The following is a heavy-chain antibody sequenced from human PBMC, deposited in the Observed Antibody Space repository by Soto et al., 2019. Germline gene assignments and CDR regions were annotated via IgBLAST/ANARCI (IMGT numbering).Heavy chain of an antibody. D-gene: IGHD3-9*01. CDR3: AKVGGGGRYFDWLLRFDY. CDR2: ISGSGGST. J-gene: IGHJ4*02. CDR1: GFTFSSYA. Sequence: GGSLRLSCAASGFTFSSYAMSWVRQAPGKGLEWVSAISGSGGSTYYADSVKGRFTISRDNSKNTLYLQMNSLRAKDTAVYYCAKVGGGGRYFDWLLRFDYWGQGTLVTVSS. V-gene: IGHV3-23*01.